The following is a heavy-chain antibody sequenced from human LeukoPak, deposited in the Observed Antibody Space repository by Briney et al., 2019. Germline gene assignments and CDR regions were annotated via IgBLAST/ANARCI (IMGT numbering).Heavy chain of an antibody. J-gene: IGHJ6*02. CDR3: AGESLVVPAADV. CDR1: GGSISSGGYY. Sequence: SETLSLTCTVSGGSISSGGYYWSWIRQHPGKGLEWIGYIYYSGSTYYNPSLKSRVTISVDTSKNQFSLKLSSVTAADTAVYYCAGESLVVPAADVWGQGTTVTVSS. V-gene: IGHV4-31*03. CDR2: IYYSGST. D-gene: IGHD2-2*01.